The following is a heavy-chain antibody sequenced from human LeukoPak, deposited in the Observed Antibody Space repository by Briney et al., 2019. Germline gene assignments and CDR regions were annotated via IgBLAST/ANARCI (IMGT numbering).Heavy chain of an antibody. V-gene: IGHV5-51*01. CDR3: ARLLRRDGYNLAFPDY. Sequence: GESLKISCKGSGYSFTSYWIGWVRQMPGKGLEWMWIIYPGDSDTRYSPSFQGQVTISADKSISTAYLQWSSLKASDTAMYYCARLLRRDGYNLAFPDYWGQGTLVTVSS. D-gene: IGHD5-24*01. J-gene: IGHJ4*02. CDR1: GYSFTSYW. CDR2: IYPGDSDT.